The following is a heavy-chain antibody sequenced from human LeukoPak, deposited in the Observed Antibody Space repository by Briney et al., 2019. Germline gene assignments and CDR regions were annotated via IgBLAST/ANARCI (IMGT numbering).Heavy chain of an antibody. V-gene: IGHV3-48*04. CDR3: VRDGGVSGYDLLDY. Sequence: GGSLRLSCAASGFTFSSYSMNWVRQATGKGLEWVSYISSSGNTIDYADSVKGRFTISRDNAKNSLSLQMNSLRAEDTAVYYCVRDGGVSGYDLLDYWGQGTLVTVSS. CDR1: GFTFSSYS. J-gene: IGHJ4*02. D-gene: IGHD5-12*01. CDR2: ISSSGNTI.